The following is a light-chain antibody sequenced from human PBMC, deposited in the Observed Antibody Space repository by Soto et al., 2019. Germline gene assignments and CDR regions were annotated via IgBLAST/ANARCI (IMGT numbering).Light chain of an antibody. CDR2: GVS. Sequence: DIQMTQSPSSLSASIGDRVTLTCRASQRIGTNLNWYQQRPGKAPKLLIYGVSKLQSGVPPRFSGSGSGTEFTLTITGLQPEDFATYYCQQSYSSPLLAFGGGTKVEIK. CDR1: QRIGTN. CDR3: QQSYSSPLLA. V-gene: IGKV1-39*01. J-gene: IGKJ4*01.